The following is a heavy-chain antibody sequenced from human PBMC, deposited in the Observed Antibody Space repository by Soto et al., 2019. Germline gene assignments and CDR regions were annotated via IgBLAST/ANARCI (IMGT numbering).Heavy chain of an antibody. Sequence: GASVKVSCKASGYTFTSYAMHWVRQAPGQRLEWMGWINAGNGNTKYSQKFQGRVTITRDTSASTAYMELSSLRSEDTAVYYCARAILYENWFDPWGQGTLVTVSS. V-gene: IGHV1-3*01. CDR3: ARAILYENWFDP. CDR2: INAGNGNT. J-gene: IGHJ5*02. D-gene: IGHD2-8*01. CDR1: GYTFTSYA.